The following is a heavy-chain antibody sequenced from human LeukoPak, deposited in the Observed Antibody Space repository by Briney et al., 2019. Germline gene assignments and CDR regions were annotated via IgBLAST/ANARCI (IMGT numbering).Heavy chain of an antibody. CDR1: GFTFSNYA. V-gene: IGHV3-23*01. CDR2: ISGSGGST. Sequence: GGSLRLSCAASGFTFSNYAMSWVRQAPGKGLEWVSVISGSGGSTYYADSVKGRFTISRDNSKNTLYLQMNNLKDEDTAVYYCAKDSRGSYWGYYFDYWGQGTLVTVSS. J-gene: IGHJ4*02. D-gene: IGHD1-26*01. CDR3: AKDSRGSYWGYYFDY.